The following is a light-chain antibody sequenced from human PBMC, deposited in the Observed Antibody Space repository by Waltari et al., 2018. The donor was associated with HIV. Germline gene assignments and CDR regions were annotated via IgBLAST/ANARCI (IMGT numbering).Light chain of an antibody. Sequence: DIQLTQSPSFLSASLGDRVNISCRASQGISNYFAWYQQHPGKAPKLLIYDASTLQSGVPSRFSGSGSGTEFTLTISGLQPEDFATYYCQQLHNYPFTFGPGTKVDIK. CDR3: QQLHNYPFT. J-gene: IGKJ3*01. CDR2: DAS. V-gene: IGKV1-9*01. CDR1: QGISNY.